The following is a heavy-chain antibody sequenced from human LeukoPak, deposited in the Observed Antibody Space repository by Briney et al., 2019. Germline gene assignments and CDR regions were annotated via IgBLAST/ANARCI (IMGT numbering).Heavy chain of an antibody. D-gene: IGHD2-8*02. Sequence: GGSLRLSCAASGFTFSSYAMSWVRLVPGKGLEWVSAISVSGESTYYADSVKGRFTISRDNSKTTLFLQMNSLRADDTAVYYCAKGSPRTVISYYYGMDVWGQGTTVTVSS. CDR1: GFTFSSYA. V-gene: IGHV3-23*01. CDR3: AKGSPRTVISYYYGMDV. CDR2: ISVSGEST. J-gene: IGHJ6*02.